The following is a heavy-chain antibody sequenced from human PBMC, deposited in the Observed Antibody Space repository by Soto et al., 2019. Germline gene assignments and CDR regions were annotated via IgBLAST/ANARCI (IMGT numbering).Heavy chain of an antibody. CDR2: IIPILGIA. V-gene: IGHV1-69*02. CDR1: GGTFSSYT. D-gene: IGHD1-7*01. CDR3: ARWGLALHSDAFDI. Sequence: QVQLVQSGAEVKKPGSSVKVSCKASGGTFSSYTISWVRQAPGQGLEWMGRIIPILGIANYAQKFQGRVTITADKSTSTAYMELSSLRSEDTAVYYCARWGLALHSDAFDIWGQGTMVTVSS. J-gene: IGHJ3*02.